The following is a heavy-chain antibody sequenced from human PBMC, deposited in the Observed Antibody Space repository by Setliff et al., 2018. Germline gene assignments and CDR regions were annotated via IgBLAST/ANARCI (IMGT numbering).Heavy chain of an antibody. D-gene: IGHD2-2*01. CDR2: ISAYNDNT. CDR3: ERLVRYCSTTSCQRTSGDDF. V-gene: IGHV1-18*04. Sequence: ASVKVSCKASGYMFRSYGINWMRQAPGQGFEWMGWISAYNDNTKSSQKFQDRIAMTTDTSAKTAYMDLRSLRSDDTAVYYCERLVRYCSTTSCQRTSGDDFWGLGTLVTVSS. J-gene: IGHJ4*02. CDR1: GYMFRSYG.